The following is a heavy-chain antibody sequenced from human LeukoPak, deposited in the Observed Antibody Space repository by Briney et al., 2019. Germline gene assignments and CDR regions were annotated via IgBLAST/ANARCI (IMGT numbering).Heavy chain of an antibody. V-gene: IGHV3-23*01. Sequence: GGSLRLSCAVSGITLSNYGMSWVRQAPGKGLEWVAGLSGSGGGTNNADSVKGRFTISRDNRKNTLYLQMNSLRAEDTAVYFCAKRGVVIRVILVGFHKEAYYFDSWGQGALVTVSS. D-gene: IGHD3-22*01. CDR2: LSGSGGGT. J-gene: IGHJ4*02. CDR1: GITLSNYG. CDR3: AKRGVVIRVILVGFHKEAYYFDS.